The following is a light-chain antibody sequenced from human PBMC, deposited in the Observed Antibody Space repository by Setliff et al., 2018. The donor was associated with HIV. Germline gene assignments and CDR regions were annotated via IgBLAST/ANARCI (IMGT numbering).Light chain of an antibody. J-gene: IGLJ2*01. CDR3: CSYASYSTHVV. CDR2: EGV. V-gene: IGLV2-23*01. Sequence: QSALTQPASVSGSPGQSITISCSDVGTFNLVSWYQQYPGKVPKLLLYEGVKRPSGVSNRFSGSKSGNTASLTISGLQAEDEANYYCCSYASYSTHVVFGEETK. CDR1: DVGTFNL.